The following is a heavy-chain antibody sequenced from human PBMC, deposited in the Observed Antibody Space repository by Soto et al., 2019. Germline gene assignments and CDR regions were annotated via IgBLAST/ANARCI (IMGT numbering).Heavy chain of an antibody. Sequence: GGSLRLSCTASGFTFSNYAMSWVRQAPGKGLEWVSVISGSGDSRFYADSVKGRFTISRDSSKNTLYLQMNSLRVEDTAVYYCAKLRPEYSSAGRFFDYWGQGTLVTV. CDR3: AKLRPEYSSAGRFFDY. CDR1: GFTFSNYA. J-gene: IGHJ4*02. V-gene: IGHV3-23*01. D-gene: IGHD6-25*01. CDR2: ISGSGDSR.